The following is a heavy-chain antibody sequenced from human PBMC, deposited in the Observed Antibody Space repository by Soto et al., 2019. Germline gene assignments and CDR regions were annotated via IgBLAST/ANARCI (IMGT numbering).Heavy chain of an antibody. CDR3: ARDYYGSGCDY. Sequence: QVQLVQSGAEVKKPGSSVKVSCKASGGTFGSYTINWVRQAPGQGLEWMGRIIPLLDVAHYAQKFQGRVTITADRYTRTAFMDLSRLRSEDTAVYYCARDYYGSGCDYWGQETLVTVSS. V-gene: IGHV1-69*08. CDR1: GGTFGSYT. J-gene: IGHJ4*02. CDR2: IIPLLDVA. D-gene: IGHD3-10*01.